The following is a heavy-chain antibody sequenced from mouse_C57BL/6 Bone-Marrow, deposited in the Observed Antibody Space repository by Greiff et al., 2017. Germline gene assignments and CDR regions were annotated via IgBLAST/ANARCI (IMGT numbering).Heavy chain of an antibody. D-gene: IGHD1-1*01. CDR1: GYTFTSYD. J-gene: IGHJ1*03. Sequence: QVQLKESGPELVKPGASVKLSCKASGYTFTSYDINWVKQRPGQGLEWIGWIYPRDGSTKYNEKFKGKATLTVNTSSSTAYMELHSLTSEDSAVYFCAGYYGSSYVEDLDVWGTGTTVTVSS. CDR2: IYPRDGST. V-gene: IGHV1-85*01. CDR3: AGYYGSSYVEDLDV.